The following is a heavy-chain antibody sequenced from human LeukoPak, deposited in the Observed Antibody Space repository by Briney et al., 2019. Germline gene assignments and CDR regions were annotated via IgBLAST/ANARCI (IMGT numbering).Heavy chain of an antibody. Sequence: PSETLSLTCAVYGGSFSGYYWSWIRQPPGKGLEWIGEINHSGRNNYNPSLKSRVTISVDTSKNQFSLKLSSVTAADTAVYYCARATGTKVPPVYWGQGTLVTVSS. CDR1: GGSFSGYY. J-gene: IGHJ4*02. CDR3: ARATGTKVPPVY. D-gene: IGHD1-7*01. V-gene: IGHV4-34*01. CDR2: INHSGRN.